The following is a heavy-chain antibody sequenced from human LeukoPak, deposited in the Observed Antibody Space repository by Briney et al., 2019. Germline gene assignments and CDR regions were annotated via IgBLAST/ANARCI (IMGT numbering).Heavy chain of an antibody. CDR2: IYYSGST. V-gene: IGHV4-59*12. Sequence: TSETLSLTCTVSGGSISSYFWSWNRQPPGKGLEWIGYIYYSGSTNYNPSLKSRVTMSVDTSKNQFSLKLSSVTAADTAVYFCASGSSGYDPWGQGTLVTVSS. D-gene: IGHD5-12*01. CDR3: ASGSSGYDP. J-gene: IGHJ5*02. CDR1: GGSISSYF.